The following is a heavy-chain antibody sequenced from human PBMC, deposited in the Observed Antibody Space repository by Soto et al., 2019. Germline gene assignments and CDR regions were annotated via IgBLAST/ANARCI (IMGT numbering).Heavy chain of an antibody. D-gene: IGHD2-2*01. CDR1: GGSINTYY. V-gene: IGHV4-4*07. Sequence: QVQLQESGPGLVRPSETLSLTCTVTGGSINTYYWSWIRQSAGKGLEWIGRVYTTGSTNYNPSLKSRVTISVDTSRNQFSLSLRSVTAADTAVYYCARPQYCSSHSCNYGMDVWGQGTSVTVSS. CDR3: ARPQYCSSHSCNYGMDV. J-gene: IGHJ6*02. CDR2: VYTTGST.